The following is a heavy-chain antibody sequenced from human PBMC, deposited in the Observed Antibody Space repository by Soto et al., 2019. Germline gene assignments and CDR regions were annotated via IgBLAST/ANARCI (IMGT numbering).Heavy chain of an antibody. V-gene: IGHV3-30*18. D-gene: IGHD6-19*01. CDR3: AKDFRGSGLDP. Sequence: QVQLVESGGGVVQPGRSLRLSCAASGFTFSSYGMHWVRQAPGKGLEWVAVISYDGSNKYYADSVKGRFTISRDNSKNTLYLQMNSLRAEDTAVYYCAKDFRGSGLDPWGQGTLVTVSS. CDR2: ISYDGSNK. J-gene: IGHJ5*02. CDR1: GFTFSSYG.